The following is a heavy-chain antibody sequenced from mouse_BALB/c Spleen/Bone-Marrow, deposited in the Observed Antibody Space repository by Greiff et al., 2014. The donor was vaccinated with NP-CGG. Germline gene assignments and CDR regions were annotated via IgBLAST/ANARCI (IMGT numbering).Heavy chain of an antibody. CDR3: TLWCYAMDY. CDR1: GYTFTSYY. Sequence: QVQLQQSGAELVKPGASVKLSCKASGYTFTSYYMYWVKQRPGQGLEWIGEINPSNGGTNFNEKFKSKATLTVDKSSSTAYMQLSSLTSEDSAVYYCTLWCYAMDYWGQGTSVTVSP. J-gene: IGHJ4*01. V-gene: IGHV1S16*01. D-gene: IGHD1-1*02. CDR2: INPSNGGT.